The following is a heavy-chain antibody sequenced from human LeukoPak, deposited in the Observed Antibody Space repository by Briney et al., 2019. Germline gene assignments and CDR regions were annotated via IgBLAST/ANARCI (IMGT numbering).Heavy chain of an antibody. CDR3: ARASYSSSWYGGGWFDP. Sequence: PGRSLRLSCAASGFTFSSYAMHWVRQAPGKGLEWVAVISYDGSNKYYADSVKGRFTISRDNSKNTLYLQMNSLRAEDTAVYYCARASYSSSWYGGGWFDPWGQGTLVTVS. J-gene: IGHJ5*02. V-gene: IGHV3-30*01. CDR1: GFTFSSYA. CDR2: ISYDGSNK. D-gene: IGHD6-13*01.